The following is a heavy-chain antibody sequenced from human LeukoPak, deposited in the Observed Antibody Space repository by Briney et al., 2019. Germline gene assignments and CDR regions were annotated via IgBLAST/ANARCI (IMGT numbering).Heavy chain of an antibody. Sequence: GGSLRLSCAASGFTFSSYAMSWVRQAPGKGLEWVSAISGSGGSTYYADSVKGRFTISRDNSKNTLYLQMNSLRAEDTAVYYCAKVKIVAGLRLGAFDIWGQGTMVTVSS. CDR1: GFTFSSYA. CDR2: ISGSGGST. D-gene: IGHD5-12*01. J-gene: IGHJ3*02. CDR3: AKVKIVAGLRLGAFDI. V-gene: IGHV3-23*01.